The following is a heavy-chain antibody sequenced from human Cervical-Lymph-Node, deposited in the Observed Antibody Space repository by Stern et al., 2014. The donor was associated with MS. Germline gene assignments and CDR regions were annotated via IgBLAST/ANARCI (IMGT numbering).Heavy chain of an antibody. J-gene: IGHJ5*02. CDR3: AKGGIYCSGGSCFGDWFDP. CDR2: ISGSGGST. V-gene: IGHV3-23*04. D-gene: IGHD2-15*01. CDR1: GFTFSSYA. Sequence: EVQLVESGGGLVQPGGSLRLSWAASGFTFSSYAMSWVRQAPGKGLEWVSAISGSGGSTYYADSVKGRFTISRDNSKNTLYLQMNSLRAEDTAVYYCAKGGIYCSGGSCFGDWFDPWGQGTLVTVSS.